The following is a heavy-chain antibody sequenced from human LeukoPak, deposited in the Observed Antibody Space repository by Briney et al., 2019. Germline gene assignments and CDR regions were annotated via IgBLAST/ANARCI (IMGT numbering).Heavy chain of an antibody. V-gene: IGHV3-23*01. CDR3: AKGGKDTIFGVVSGDYFDY. Sequence: GGSLRLSCAASGFTFSSYAMSWVRQAPGKGLEWVSAISGSGGSTYYADSVKGRFTISRDNSKNTLYLQMNSLRAEDTAVYYCAKGGKDTIFGVVSGDYFDYWGQGTLVTVSS. CDR2: ISGSGGST. D-gene: IGHD3-3*01. J-gene: IGHJ4*02. CDR1: GFTFSSYA.